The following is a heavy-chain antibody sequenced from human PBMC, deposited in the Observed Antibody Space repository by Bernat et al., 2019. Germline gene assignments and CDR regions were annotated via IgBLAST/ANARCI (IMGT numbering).Heavy chain of an antibody. Sequence: QLQLRESGPGLVKPSETLSLTCTVSAGSISSNNYFWGWIREPPGKGLEWIGSIYYSGSTYYNPSLKSRVTISVDTSKNQFSLKLSSVTAADTAVYYCARLRRGVVPAAIKPGYYYMDVWGKGTTVTVSS. D-gene: IGHD2-2*01. CDR1: AGSISSNNYF. CDR3: ARLRRGVVPAAIKPGYYYMDV. V-gene: IGHV4-39*01. J-gene: IGHJ6*03. CDR2: IYYSGST.